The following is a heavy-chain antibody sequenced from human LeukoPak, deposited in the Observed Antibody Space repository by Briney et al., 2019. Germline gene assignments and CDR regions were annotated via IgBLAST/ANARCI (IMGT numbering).Heavy chain of an antibody. CDR3: ARDIVVVTAPNWFDP. CDR1: GGSISSYY. D-gene: IGHD2-21*02. CDR2: IYYSGST. V-gene: IGHV4-59*01. Sequence: NSSETLSLTCTVSGGSISSYYWSWIRQPPGKGLEWIGYIYYSGSTNYNPSLKSRVTISVDTSKNQFSLKLSSVTAADTAVYYCARDIVVVTAPNWFDPWGQGTLVTVSS. J-gene: IGHJ5*02.